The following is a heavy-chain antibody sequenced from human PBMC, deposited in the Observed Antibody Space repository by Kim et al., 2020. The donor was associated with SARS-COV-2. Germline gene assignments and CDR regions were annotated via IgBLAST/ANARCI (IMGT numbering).Heavy chain of an antibody. CDR1: GDSVSSGAYY. V-gene: IGHV4-61*08. D-gene: IGHD3-16*01. CDR3: ARTYTSGLFYFDH. J-gene: IGHJ4*02. CDR2: IYHRGTT. Sequence: SETLSLTCTVSGDSVSSGAYYWSWIRQAPGKGLEWIGYIYHRGTTNYNASLKSRLSISVDTSKNQFSLKLTPVTAADKAVYYCARTYTSGLFYFDHWGQG.